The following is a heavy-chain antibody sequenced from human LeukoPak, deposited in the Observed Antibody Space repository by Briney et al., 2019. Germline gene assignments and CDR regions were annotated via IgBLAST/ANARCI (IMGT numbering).Heavy chain of an antibody. D-gene: IGHD2-21*02. V-gene: IGHV3-30*01. J-gene: IGHJ4*02. Sequence: GRSLRLSCAASGFTFSSYAMHWVRQAPGKGLEWVAVISYDGSNKYYADSVKGRFTISRDNSKNTLYLQMNSLRGEDTGVYYWARDSSAYCGGDCYFDYWGQGTLVTVSS. CDR3: ARDSSAYCGGDCYFDY. CDR2: ISYDGSNK. CDR1: GFTFSSYA.